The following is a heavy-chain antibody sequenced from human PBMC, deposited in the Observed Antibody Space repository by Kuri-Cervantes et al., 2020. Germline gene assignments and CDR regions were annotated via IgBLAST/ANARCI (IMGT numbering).Heavy chain of an antibody. CDR1: GFTFSSYW. CDR2: INTDGSGT. D-gene: IGHD3-10*01. J-gene: IGHJ6*03. V-gene: IGHV3-74*01. Sequence: GESLKISCAASGFTFSSYWMHWVRQAPGKGLVWVSRINTDGSGTSYGDSVKGRFTISRDNAKNTLFLQMNSLRAEDTTVYYCARAGSRGAYYYYMDVWGKGTTVTVSS. CDR3: ARAGSRGAYYYYMDV.